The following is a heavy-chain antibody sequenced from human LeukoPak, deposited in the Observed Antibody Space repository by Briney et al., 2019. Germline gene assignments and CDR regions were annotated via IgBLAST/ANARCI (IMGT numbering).Heavy chain of an antibody. J-gene: IGHJ4*02. V-gene: IGHV5-51*01. Sequence: GESLKISCKASGYSFSKYWIGWVRQMPGKGLEWMGIIYPGDSDTRCSPSSEDQVTISVDKSNSVAYLQWSSLKASDTAMYYCARLFRNWSDGGVDQWGLGTRVTASS. CDR1: GYSFSKYW. CDR3: ARLFRNWSDGGVDQ. CDR2: IYPGDSDT. D-gene: IGHD1-1*01.